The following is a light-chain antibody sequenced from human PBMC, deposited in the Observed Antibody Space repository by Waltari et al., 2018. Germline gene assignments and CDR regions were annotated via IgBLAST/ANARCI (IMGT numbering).Light chain of an antibody. CDR1: GSNVGRNY. J-gene: IGLJ3*02. Sequence: QSVVTQPPSASETPGQRVTISCSGSGSNVGRNYVTWYQQVPGTAPKVVIYRNDRRPSGVPDRFSGSKSGTSASLAISALRSEDEADYYCAVWDDSVSGWVFGGGTKLTVL. CDR3: AVWDDSVSGWV. V-gene: IGLV1-47*01. CDR2: RND.